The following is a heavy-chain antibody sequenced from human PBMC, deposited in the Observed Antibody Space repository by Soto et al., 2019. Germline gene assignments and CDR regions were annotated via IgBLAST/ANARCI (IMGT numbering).Heavy chain of an antibody. V-gene: IGHV3-9*01. Sequence: ESGGGLVQPGRSLRLSCAASGFTFDDYAMHWVRQAPGKGLEWVSGISWNSGSIGYADSVKGRFTISRDNAKNSLYLQMNSLRAEDTALYYCAKDSPSKLLWFGEFDYWGQGTLVTVSS. CDR2: ISWNSGSI. CDR3: AKDSPSKLLWFGEFDY. D-gene: IGHD3-10*01. J-gene: IGHJ4*02. CDR1: GFTFDDYA.